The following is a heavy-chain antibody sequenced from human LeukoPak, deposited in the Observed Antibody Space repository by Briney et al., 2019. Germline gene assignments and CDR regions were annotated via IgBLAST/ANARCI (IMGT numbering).Heavy chain of an antibody. CDR2: IYSGGST. V-gene: IGHV3-53*01. CDR3: ARGRWEMATMAYYYYYYMDV. D-gene: IGHD5-24*01. J-gene: IGHJ6*03. Sequence: GGSLRLSCAASGFTFSSYWMSWVRQAPGKGLEWVSVIYSGGSTYYADSVKGRFTISRDNSKNTLYLQMNSLRAEDTAVYYCARGRWEMATMAYYYYYYMDVWGKGTTVTISS. CDR1: GFTFSSYW.